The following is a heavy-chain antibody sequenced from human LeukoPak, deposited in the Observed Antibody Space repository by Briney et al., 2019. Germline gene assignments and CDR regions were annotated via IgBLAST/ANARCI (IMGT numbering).Heavy chain of an antibody. V-gene: IGHV4-34*01. J-gene: IGHJ5*02. D-gene: IGHD2-8*02. Sequence: PSETLSLTCAVYGGSFSGYYWSWIRQPPGKGLEWIGEINHSGSTNYNPSLKSQVTISVDTSKNQFSLKLSSVTAADTAVYYCARGRGRHHIVLVVYATPNWFDPWGQGTLVTVSS. CDR3: ARGRGRHHIVLVVYATPNWFDP. CDR2: INHSGST. CDR1: GGSFSGYY.